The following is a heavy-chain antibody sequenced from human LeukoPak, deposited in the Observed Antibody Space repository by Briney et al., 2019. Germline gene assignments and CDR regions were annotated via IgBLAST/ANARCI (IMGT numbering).Heavy chain of an antibody. J-gene: IGHJ4*02. CDR1: GFTFCIFW. CDR2: ITSDGRGT. D-gene: IGHD2-21*02. V-gene: IGHV3-74*01. CDR3: ARAAYCGGDCHYNFDY. Sequence: GRSLRLSCAASGFTFCIFWMNWVRRAPEGGLVWVSRITSDGRGTNYTHSVKGGSPIYRERAKNTLYMKMTSLRAEDRPLFYCARAAYCGGDCHYNFDYWGQGAPVTVSS.